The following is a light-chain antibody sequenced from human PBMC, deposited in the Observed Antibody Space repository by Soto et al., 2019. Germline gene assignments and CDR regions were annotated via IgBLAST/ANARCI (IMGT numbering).Light chain of an antibody. CDR3: CSSAPESTYV. V-gene: IGLV2-23*01. CDR1: SDDVGAYNS. CDR2: EGT. J-gene: IGLJ1*01. Sequence: QSVLAQPASVSGSPGQSITISCTGTSDDVGAYNSVSWYQQLPHKAPQVILYEGTQRPSGVSSRFSGSTSGNAASLTISGLQADDEADYFCCSSAPESTYVFGTGTKVTVL.